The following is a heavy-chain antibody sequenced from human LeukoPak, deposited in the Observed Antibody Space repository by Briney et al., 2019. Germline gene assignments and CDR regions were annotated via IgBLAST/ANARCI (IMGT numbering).Heavy chain of an antibody. V-gene: IGHV3-30*18. D-gene: IGHD1-26*01. CDR3: TKEEGRVGAIDY. CDR1: GFTFNIYG. J-gene: IGHJ4*02. Sequence: PGRSLRLSCAASGFTFNIYGMHWVRQAPDTGLEWVTFISYDGSNKYSADSVKGRFTISRDNSKNTLYLQMNSLRPEDTAVYYCTKEEGRVGAIDYWGQGTLVTVSS. CDR2: ISYDGSNK.